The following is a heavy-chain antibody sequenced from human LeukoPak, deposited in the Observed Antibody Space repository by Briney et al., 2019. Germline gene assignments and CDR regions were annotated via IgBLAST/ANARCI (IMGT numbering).Heavy chain of an antibody. CDR3: ATDGVVPEDFDY. CDR2: IKQDGSEK. CDR1: GFTFSSYG. J-gene: IGHJ4*02. Sequence: PGGSLRLSCAASGFTFSSYGMHWVRQAPGKGLEWVANIKQDGSEKYYVDSVKGRFTISRDNAKNSLYLQMNSLRAEDTAVYYCATDGVVPEDFDYWGQGTLVTVSS. D-gene: IGHD2-2*01. V-gene: IGHV3-7*01.